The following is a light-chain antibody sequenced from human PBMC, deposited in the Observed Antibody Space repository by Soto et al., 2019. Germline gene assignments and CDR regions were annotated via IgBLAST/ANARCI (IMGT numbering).Light chain of an antibody. Sequence: QSVLTQPRSVSGSPGQSVTISCTGTSSDVGGYTYVSWYQQHPGKAPKLMIYDVNKRPSGVPARFSGSKSGNTASLTISGLQAEDEADYHCCSYAGSLTVIFGGGTQLTVL. CDR3: CSYAGSLTVI. J-gene: IGLJ2*01. CDR1: SSDVGGYTY. CDR2: DVN. V-gene: IGLV2-11*01.